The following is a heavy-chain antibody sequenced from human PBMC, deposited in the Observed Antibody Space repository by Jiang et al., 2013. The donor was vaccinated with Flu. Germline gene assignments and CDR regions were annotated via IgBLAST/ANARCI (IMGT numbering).Heavy chain of an antibody. CDR2: ISAYNGNT. CDR1: GYTFTSYG. Sequence: SGAEVKKPGASVKVSRKASGYTFTSYGISWVRQAPGQGLEWMGWISAYNGNTNYAQKLQGRVTMTTDTSTSTAYMELRSLRSDDTAVYYCASTKSYYCTRGTAVYYYYGMDVWGQGTTVTVSS. V-gene: IGHV1-18*01. CDR3: ASTKSYYCTRGTAVYYYYGMDV. J-gene: IGHJ6*02. D-gene: IGHD3-10*01.